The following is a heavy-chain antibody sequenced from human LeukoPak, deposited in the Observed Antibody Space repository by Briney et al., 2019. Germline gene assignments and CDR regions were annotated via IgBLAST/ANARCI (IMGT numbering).Heavy chain of an antibody. CDR1: GGYISSYY. V-gene: IGHV4-4*07. J-gene: IGHJ3*02. D-gene: IGHD3-10*02. Sequence: PSETLSLTCTVSGGYISSYYWSWIRQPAGKGLEWIGRIYTSGSTNYNPSLKSRVTMSVDTSKNQFSLKLSSVTAADTAVYYCARDVVQGVIYDAFDIWGQGAMVTVSS. CDR2: IYTSGST. CDR3: ARDVVQGVIYDAFDI.